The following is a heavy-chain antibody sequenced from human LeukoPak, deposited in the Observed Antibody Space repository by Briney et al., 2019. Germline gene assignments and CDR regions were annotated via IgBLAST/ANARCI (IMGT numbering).Heavy chain of an antibody. V-gene: IGHV3-73*01. Sequence: GGSLRLSCAASGFTFSGSAMHWVRQASGKGLEWVGRIRSKANSYATAYAASVKGRFTISRDDSKNTAYLQMNSLKTEDTAVYYCTRHEYSSSSVDYWGQGTLVTVSS. CDR3: TRHEYSSSSVDY. J-gene: IGHJ4*02. CDR1: GFTFSGSA. CDR2: IRSKANSYAT. D-gene: IGHD6-6*01.